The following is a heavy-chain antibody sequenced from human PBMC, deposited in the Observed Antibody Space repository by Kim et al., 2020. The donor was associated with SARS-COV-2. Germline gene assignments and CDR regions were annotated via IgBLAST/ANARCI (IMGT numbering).Heavy chain of an antibody. Sequence: GGSLRLSCAASGFTFSSYEMNWVRQAPGKGLEWVSYISSSGSNIYYADSVKGRFTISRDNAKNSLYLQMNSLRAEDTAVYYCARVGGYGGNSGMDVWGQGTTVTVSS. V-gene: IGHV3-48*03. CDR1: GFTFSSYE. CDR3: ARVGGYGGNSGMDV. D-gene: IGHD4-17*01. J-gene: IGHJ6*02. CDR2: ISSSGSNI.